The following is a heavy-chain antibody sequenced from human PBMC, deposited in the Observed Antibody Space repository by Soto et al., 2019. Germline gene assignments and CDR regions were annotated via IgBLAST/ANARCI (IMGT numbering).Heavy chain of an antibody. V-gene: IGHV5-10-1*01. J-gene: IGHJ6*02. CDR2: IDPSDSYT. CDR3: ARHPYCSGGSCYPQSRMDV. Sequence: GESLKISCKGSGYSFTSYWISWVRQMPGKGLEWMGRIDPSDSYTNYSPSFQGHVTISADKSISTAYLQWSSLKASDTAMYYCARHPYCSGGSCYPQSRMDVWGQGTTVTVSS. CDR1: GYSFTSYW. D-gene: IGHD2-15*01.